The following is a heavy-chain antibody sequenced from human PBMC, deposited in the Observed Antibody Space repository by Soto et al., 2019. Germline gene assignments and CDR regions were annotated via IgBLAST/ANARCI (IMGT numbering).Heavy chain of an antibody. J-gene: IGHJ4*02. CDR2: ISGSGGST. Sequence: GGSLRLSCAASGFTFSSYAMSWVRQAPGKGLEWVSAISGSGGSTYYADSVKGRFTISRDNSKNTLYLQMNSLRAEDTAVYYCAKDQNQYCSSTSCYGGSDYWGQGTLVTVFS. D-gene: IGHD2-2*01. V-gene: IGHV3-23*01. CDR1: GFTFSSYA. CDR3: AKDQNQYCSSTSCYGGSDY.